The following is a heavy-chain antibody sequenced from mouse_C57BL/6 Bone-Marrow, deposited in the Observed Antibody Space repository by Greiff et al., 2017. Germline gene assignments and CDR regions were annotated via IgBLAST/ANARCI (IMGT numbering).Heavy chain of an antibody. J-gene: IGHJ3*01. CDR1: GYSITSGYY. CDR2: ISYDGSN. Sequence: EVQLQESGPGLVKPSQSLSLTCSVTGYSITSGYYWNWIRQFPGNKLEWMGYISYDGSNNSNPSLKNRISITRDTSKNQLCLKLNSVTTEDTATYYCARVTTVGSGFAYWGQGTLVTVSA. V-gene: IGHV3-6*01. CDR3: ARVTTVGSGFAY. D-gene: IGHD1-1*01.